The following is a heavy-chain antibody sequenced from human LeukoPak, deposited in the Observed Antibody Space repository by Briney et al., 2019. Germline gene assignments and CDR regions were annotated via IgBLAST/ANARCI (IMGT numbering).Heavy chain of an antibody. CDR1: GGSFSGYY. J-gene: IGHJ6*03. Sequence: SETLSLTCAVYGGSFSGYYWSWIRQPPGKGLEWIGEINHTGKTNYYPSSKRRVNISVDMSKKQFSLKLSSVTAADTAVYYCARVGRPDYYDSSGYRHYYYYYYMDVWGKGTTVTVSS. CDR3: ARVGRPDYYDSSGYRHYYYYYYMDV. V-gene: IGHV4-34*01. CDR2: INHTGKT. D-gene: IGHD3-22*01.